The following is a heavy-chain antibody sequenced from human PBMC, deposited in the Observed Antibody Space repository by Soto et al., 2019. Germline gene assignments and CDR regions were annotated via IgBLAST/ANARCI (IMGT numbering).Heavy chain of an antibody. J-gene: IGHJ4*02. D-gene: IGHD6-25*01. CDR2: ISYDGSNK. V-gene: IGHV3-30-3*01. CDR3: AKVIWPYSSESFAY. CDR1: GFAFSSYA. Sequence: GGCLRVSCGASGFAFSSYAMHWVRQAPGKGLEWVAVISYDGSNKYYADSVKGRFTISRDNSKNTLYLQMDSLRAEDTAVYYCAKVIWPYSSESFAYWGQGTLVTVPS.